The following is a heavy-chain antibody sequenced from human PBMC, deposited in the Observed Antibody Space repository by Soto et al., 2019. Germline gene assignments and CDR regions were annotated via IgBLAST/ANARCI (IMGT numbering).Heavy chain of an antibody. CDR1: GGSISSYY. Sequence: SETLSLTCTVSGGSISSYYWSWIRQPPGKGLEWIGYIYYSGSTNYNPSLKSRVTISVDTSKNQFSLKLSSVTAADTAVYYCAGEGYCSSTSCYRDAFDIWGQGTMVTVSS. CDR2: IYYSGST. J-gene: IGHJ3*02. V-gene: IGHV4-59*01. CDR3: AGEGYCSSTSCYRDAFDI. D-gene: IGHD2-2*01.